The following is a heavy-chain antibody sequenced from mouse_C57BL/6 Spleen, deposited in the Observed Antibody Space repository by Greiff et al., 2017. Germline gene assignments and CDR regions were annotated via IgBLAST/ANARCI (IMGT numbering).Heavy chain of an antibody. CDR1: GFTFSDYG. CDR2: ISNLAYSI. J-gene: IGHJ4*01. V-gene: IGHV5-15*01. CDR3: ARLDSLYAMDY. Sequence: DVKLVESGGGLVQPGGSLKLSCAASGFTFSDYGMAWVRQAPRKGPGWVAFISNLAYSIYYADTVTGRFTISRENAKNTLYLEMSSLRSEDTAMYCCARLDSLYAMDYWGQGTSVTVSS.